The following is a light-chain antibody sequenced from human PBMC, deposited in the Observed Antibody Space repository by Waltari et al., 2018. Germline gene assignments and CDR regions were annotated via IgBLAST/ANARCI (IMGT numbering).Light chain of an antibody. CDR2: DVN. Sequence: QSALTQTATVSGSPGQSITISCSGTSSDVGRYNLVSWYQQHPGKAPTLLIYDVNKRPSGASNRFSGSKSGNTAFLTIAGLQTADEADYYCCSYASSGISVFGGGTKLTVL. CDR1: SSDVGRYNL. V-gene: IGLV2-23*02. CDR3: CSYASSGISV. J-gene: IGLJ2*01.